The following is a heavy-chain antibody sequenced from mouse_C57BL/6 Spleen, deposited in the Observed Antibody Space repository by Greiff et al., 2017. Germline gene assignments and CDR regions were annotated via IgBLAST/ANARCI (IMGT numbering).Heavy chain of an antibody. CDR2: IDPSDSYT. V-gene: IGHV1-69*01. CDR1: GYTFTSYW. D-gene: IGHD2-10*01. CDR3: ARPSYGNLFDY. J-gene: IGHJ2*01. Sequence: QVQLQQPGAELVMPGASVKLSCKASGYTFTSYWMHWVKQRPGQGLEWIGEIDPSDSYTNYNQKFKGKSTLTVDKSSSTAYMQLSSLTSEDSAVYYCARPSYGNLFDYWGQGTTLTVSS.